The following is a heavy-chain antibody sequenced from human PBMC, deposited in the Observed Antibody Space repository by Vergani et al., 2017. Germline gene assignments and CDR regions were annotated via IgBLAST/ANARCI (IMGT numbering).Heavy chain of an antibody. CDR1: GYTFTSYY. J-gene: IGHJ5*02. D-gene: IGHD2-2*01. Sequence: QVQLVQSGAEVKKPGASVKVSCKASGYTFTSYYMHWVRQAPGQGLEWMGGIIPIFGTANYAQKFQGRVTITADESTSTAYMELSSLRSEDTAVYYCARVPRYCSSTSCSRHYRGWFDPWGQGTLVTVSS. CDR2: IIPIFGTA. V-gene: IGHV1-69*01. CDR3: ARVPRYCSSTSCSRHYRGWFDP.